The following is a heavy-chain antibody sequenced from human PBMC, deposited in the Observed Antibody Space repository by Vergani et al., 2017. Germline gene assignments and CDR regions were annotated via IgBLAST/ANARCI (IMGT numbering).Heavy chain of an antibody. CDR2: ISNDGSKK. V-gene: IGHV3-30*18. D-gene: IGHD3-10*01. CDR1: GFSFSSHA. J-gene: IGHJ6*03. Sequence: QVQLAESGGGRVQPGRSLRLSCAASGFSFSSHAIHWVRQAPGKGLEWVAVISNDGSKKYYAESVKGRFTISRDNSKNTLDLQMNSLRTQDTAVYYCAKAVSVTSGSLQYNFYMDVWGKGTTVTVS. CDR3: AKAVSVTSGSLQYNFYMDV.